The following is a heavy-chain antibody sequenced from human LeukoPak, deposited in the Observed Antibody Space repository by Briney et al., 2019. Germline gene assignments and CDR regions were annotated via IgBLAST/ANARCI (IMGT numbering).Heavy chain of an antibody. CDR3: ARVITMVRGVIINLFDY. J-gene: IGHJ4*02. V-gene: IGHV4-34*01. D-gene: IGHD3-10*01. Sequence: CAIDVESFSGYYWSRIRQTTGKGLEWIGEINHSGSTNYNPSLKSRVTISVDTSKNQFSLKLSSVTAADTAVYYCARVITMVRGVIINLFDYWGQGTLVTVSS. CDR2: INHSGST. CDR1: VESFSGYY.